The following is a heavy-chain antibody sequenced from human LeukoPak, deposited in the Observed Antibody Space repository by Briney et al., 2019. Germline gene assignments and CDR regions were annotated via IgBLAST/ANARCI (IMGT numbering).Heavy chain of an antibody. Sequence: SETLSLTCTVSGGSISSYYWSWIRQPPGKGLEWLGYIYYSGSTNYNPSLKSRVTISVDTSKNQFSLKLSSVTAADTAVYYCARATWLPVGLYYYDSSGYYYYFDYWGQGTLVTVSS. J-gene: IGHJ4*02. CDR2: IYYSGST. CDR1: GGSISSYY. CDR3: ARATWLPVGLYYYDSSGYYYYFDY. V-gene: IGHV4-59*01. D-gene: IGHD3-22*01.